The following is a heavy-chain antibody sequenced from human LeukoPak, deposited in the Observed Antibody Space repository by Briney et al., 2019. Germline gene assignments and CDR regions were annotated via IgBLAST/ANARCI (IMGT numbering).Heavy chain of an antibody. J-gene: IGHJ4*02. CDR1: VDSISGYY. D-gene: IGHD1-26*01. CDR3: ARAYSRSYSHFDD. V-gene: IGHV4-4*09. Sequence: SETLSLTCTVSVDSISGYYWSWIRQPPGEGLEWIGYFYTSGSTNYNPSLKSRVTISVDTSKNQFSMRLSSVTAADTAMYFCARAYSRSYSHFDDWGQGTLVTVSS. CDR2: FYTSGST.